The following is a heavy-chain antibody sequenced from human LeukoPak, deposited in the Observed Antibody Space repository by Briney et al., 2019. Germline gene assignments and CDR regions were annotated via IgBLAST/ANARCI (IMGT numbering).Heavy chain of an antibody. V-gene: IGHV3-33*06. D-gene: IGHD5-24*01. Sequence: PGRSLRLSCAASGFTFSSYGMHWVRQAPGKGLEWVAVIWYDGSNKYYADSVKGRFTISRDNSKNTLSLQMNSLRAEDTAVYYCAKDLRDGYNLNYYFDYWGQGTLVTVSS. J-gene: IGHJ4*02. CDR1: GFTFSSYG. CDR3: AKDLRDGYNLNYYFDY. CDR2: IWYDGSNK.